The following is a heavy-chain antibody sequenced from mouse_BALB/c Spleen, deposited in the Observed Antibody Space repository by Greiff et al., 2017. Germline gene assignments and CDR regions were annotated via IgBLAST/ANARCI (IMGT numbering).Heavy chain of an antibody. CDR2: ISNGGGST. V-gene: IGHV5-12-2*01. CDR3: ARHYYGSSYRYFDV. CDR1: GFTFSSYT. D-gene: IGHD1-1*01. J-gene: IGHJ1*01. Sequence: EVQVVESGGGLVQPGGSLKLSCAASGFTFSSYTMSWVRQTPEKRLEWVAYISNGGGSTYYPDTVKGRFTISRDNAKNTLYLQMSSLKSEDTAMYYCARHYYGSSYRYFDVWGAGTTVTVSS.